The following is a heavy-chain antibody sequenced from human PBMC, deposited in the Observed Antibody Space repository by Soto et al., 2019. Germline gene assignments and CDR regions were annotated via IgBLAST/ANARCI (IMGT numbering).Heavy chain of an antibody. CDR1: GGSISSGGYC. CDR2: IYYSGST. CDR3: ARDYSSYGPFDY. V-gene: IGHV4-31*03. D-gene: IGHD5-18*01. Sequence: SLTLPLTCTVSGGSISSGGYCWSRIRQHPGKGLEWIGYIYYSGSTYYNPSLKSRVTISIDTSKNQFSLKLTSVTAEDTAVYYCARDYSSYGPFDYWGQGTLVTVSS. J-gene: IGHJ4*02.